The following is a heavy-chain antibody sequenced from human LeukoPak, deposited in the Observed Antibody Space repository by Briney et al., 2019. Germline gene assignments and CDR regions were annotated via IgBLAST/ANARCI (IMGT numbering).Heavy chain of an antibody. CDR2: VYHSGT. V-gene: IGHV4-38-2*02. J-gene: IGHJ5*01. D-gene: IGHD6-25*01. CDR1: GYSIGSGHY. Sequence: PSETLSLTCTVSGYSIGSGHYWAWIRQPPGKGLEWIGCVYHSGTYYKSSLTSRVTISMDTSKNQFSLKLTSVTAADSAFYYCAKSSGGGGHDSWGQGTLVTGSS. CDR3: AKSSGGGGHDS.